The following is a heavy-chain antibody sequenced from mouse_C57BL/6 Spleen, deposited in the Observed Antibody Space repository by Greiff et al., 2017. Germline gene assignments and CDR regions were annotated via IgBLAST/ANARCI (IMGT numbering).Heavy chain of an antibody. V-gene: IGHV5-4*01. Sequence: EVKVVESGGGLVKPGGSLKLSCAASGFTFSSYAMSWVRQTPEKRLEWVATISDGGSYTYYPDNVKGRFTISRDNSKNNLYLQMSHLKSEDTTMYYCARDYYGYDEGYAMDHWGQGTSVTVSS. CDR3: ARDYYGYDEGYAMDH. J-gene: IGHJ4*01. CDR2: ISDGGSYT. D-gene: IGHD2-2*01. CDR1: GFTFSSYA.